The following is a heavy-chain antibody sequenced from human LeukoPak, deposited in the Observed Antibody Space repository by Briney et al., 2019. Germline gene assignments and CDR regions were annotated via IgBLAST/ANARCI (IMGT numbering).Heavy chain of an antibody. CDR1: GFSFSDNY. Sequence: GGSLRLSCAASGFSFSDNYMSWVRQAPGKGLEWVSYISSRGVTIYYADSVKGRFTISRDNAKNSLFLQMNGLRAEDTAVYYCARYSSGYYYRSQSIDFWGQGTLVTVSS. CDR3: ARYSSGYYYRSQSIDF. D-gene: IGHD3-22*01. J-gene: IGHJ4*02. V-gene: IGHV3-11*04. CDR2: ISSRGVTI.